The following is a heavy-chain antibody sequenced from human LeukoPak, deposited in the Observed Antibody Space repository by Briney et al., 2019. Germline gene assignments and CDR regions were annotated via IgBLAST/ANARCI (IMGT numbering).Heavy chain of an antibody. J-gene: IGHJ4*02. CDR2: INPNSGGT. Sequence: ASVKVSCKASGYTFTDYYINWVRQAPGQGLEWMGWINPNSGGTNYAQKFQGRVTMTRDTSISTAYMELSRLRSDDTAVYYCARARFRTGYSSSWYVYWGQGTLVTVSS. CDR1: GYTFTDYY. D-gene: IGHD6-13*01. V-gene: IGHV1-2*02. CDR3: ARARFRTGYSSSWYVY.